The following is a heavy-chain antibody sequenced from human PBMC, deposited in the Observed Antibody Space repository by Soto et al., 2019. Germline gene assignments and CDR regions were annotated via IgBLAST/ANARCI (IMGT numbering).Heavy chain of an antibody. CDR1: GYTFTRYG. D-gene: IGHD2-8*01. V-gene: IGHV1-18*01. Sequence: ASVKVSCKVSGYTFTRYGISWVRQAPGQGLEWMGWISGYNGDTNYAQKFQDRVSMTIDTSTGTAYMELRSLTSDDTAIYYCAKNGQPPYYYYGLDVWGQGTKVTSP. CDR2: ISGYNGDT. CDR3: AKNGQPPYYYYGLDV. J-gene: IGHJ6*02.